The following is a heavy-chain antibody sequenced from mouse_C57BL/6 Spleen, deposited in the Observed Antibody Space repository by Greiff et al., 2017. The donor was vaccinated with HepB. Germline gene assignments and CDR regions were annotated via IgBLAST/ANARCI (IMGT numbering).Heavy chain of an antibody. J-gene: IGHJ1*03. D-gene: IGHD1-1*01. CDR2: IDPNSGGT. CDR3: ARKEGDYYGSSPYWYFDV. CDR1: GYTFTSYW. Sequence: VQLQQPGAELVKPGASVKLSCKASGYTFTSYWMHWVKQRPGRGLEWIGRIDPNSGGTKYNEKFKSKATLTVDKPSSTAYMQLSSLTSEDSAVYYCARKEGDYYGSSPYWYFDVWGTGTTVTVSS. V-gene: IGHV1-72*01.